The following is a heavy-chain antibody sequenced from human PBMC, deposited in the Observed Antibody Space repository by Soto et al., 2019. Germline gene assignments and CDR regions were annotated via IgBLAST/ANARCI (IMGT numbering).Heavy chain of an antibody. CDR3: AKHRPPLVRGGPPPPWEY. D-gene: IGHD3-10*01. CDR2: ISGSGGST. J-gene: IGHJ4*02. CDR1: GFTFSSYA. V-gene: IGHV3-23*01. Sequence: GGSLRLSCAASGFTFSSYAMSWVRQAPGKGLEWVSAISGSGGSTYYADSVKGRFTISRDNSKNTLYLQMNSLRAEDTAVYYSAKHRPPLVRGGPPPPWEYWGQGTLVTV.